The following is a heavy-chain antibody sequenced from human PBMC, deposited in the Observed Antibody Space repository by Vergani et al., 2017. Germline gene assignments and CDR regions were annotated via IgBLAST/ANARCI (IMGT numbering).Heavy chain of an antibody. CDR1: GGSFTSYH. V-gene: IGHV4-34*01. D-gene: IGHD4-11*01. Sequence: QVQLQQWGGGLLKPSETLSLTCVVNGGSFTSYHWTGIRQSQGEGLEWVGDIDHTGRPDYNPSLKSRLTMSVDKSRNQFSLTLNSVTATDTAIYFCARVNTETNGHLYYYYYMDVWGQGTAVTVS. CDR2: IDHTGRP. J-gene: IGHJ6*03. CDR3: ARVNTETNGHLYYYYYMDV.